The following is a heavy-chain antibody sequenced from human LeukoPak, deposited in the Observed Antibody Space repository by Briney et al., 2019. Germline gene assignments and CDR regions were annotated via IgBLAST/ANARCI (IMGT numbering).Heavy chain of an antibody. V-gene: IGHV3-53*01. Sequence: GGSLRLSCAASGFTFSSYAMHWVRQAPGKGLEWVSVIYIGGSTYYADSVKGRFTISRDNSENTLYLQMNSLRAEDTAVYYCARDNYGGNLDCWGQGTLVTVSS. CDR3: ARDNYGGNLDC. D-gene: IGHD4-23*01. CDR2: IYIGGST. CDR1: GFTFSSYA. J-gene: IGHJ4*02.